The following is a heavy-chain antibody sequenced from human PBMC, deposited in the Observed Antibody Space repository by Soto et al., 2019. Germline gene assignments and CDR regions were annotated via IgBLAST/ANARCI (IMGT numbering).Heavy chain of an antibody. Sequence: GGSLRLSCAASGFTFDDYAMHWVRQAPGKGLEWVSGISWNSGSIGYADSVKGRFTISRDNAKNSLYLQMNRLRAEDTALYYCAKDSHEGDYDFWSGYCFDYWGQGTLVTVSS. CDR2: ISWNSGSI. CDR3: AKDSHEGDYDFWSGYCFDY. V-gene: IGHV3-9*01. CDR1: GFTFDDYA. D-gene: IGHD3-3*01. J-gene: IGHJ4*02.